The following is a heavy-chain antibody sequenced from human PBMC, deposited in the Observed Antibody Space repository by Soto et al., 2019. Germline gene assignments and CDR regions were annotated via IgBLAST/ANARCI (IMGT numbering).Heavy chain of an antibody. Sequence: ASVPTLVNPTETLTPTCAFSGFSLSANGVGGGWIRQPPGGALEWVAIIYWNDGTSIRPTLQRRLSISKDTSKNQVVLSLRNMDPRDTGTYYCARKVRGADWKFDPWGPGAQVTVSS. CDR3: ARKVRGADWKFDP. CDR2: IYWNDGT. CDR1: GFSLSANGVG. J-gene: IGHJ5*02. D-gene: IGHD2-21*01. V-gene: IGHV2-5*01.